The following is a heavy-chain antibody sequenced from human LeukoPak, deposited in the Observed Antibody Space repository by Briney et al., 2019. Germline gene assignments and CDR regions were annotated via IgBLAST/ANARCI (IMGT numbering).Heavy chain of an antibody. CDR3: ARENHGSFDY. V-gene: IGHV3-21*01. CDR2: ISSSSTYI. D-gene: IGHD1-14*01. Sequence: GGSLRLSCAASGFSLSTYYVHWVRQSPGKGLEWVSCISSSSTYIYYADSVRGPFAISRDNAKNSLYLQMNSLRAEDTAVYYCARENHGSFDYWGQGSLVTVSS. CDR1: GFSLSTYY. J-gene: IGHJ4*02.